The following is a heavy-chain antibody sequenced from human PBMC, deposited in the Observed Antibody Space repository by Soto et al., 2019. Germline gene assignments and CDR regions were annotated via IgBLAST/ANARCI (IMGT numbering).Heavy chain of an antibody. CDR3: ARGEAAAGTLLSIHWFDP. Sequence: PSETLSLTCAVYGGSFSGYYWSWIRQPPGKGLEWIGEINHSGSTNYNPSLKSRVTISVDTSKNQFSLKLSSVTAADTAVFYCARGEAAAGTLLSIHWFDPWGQGTLVTVSS. CDR2: INHSGST. V-gene: IGHV4-34*01. J-gene: IGHJ5*02. CDR1: GGSFSGYY. D-gene: IGHD6-13*01.